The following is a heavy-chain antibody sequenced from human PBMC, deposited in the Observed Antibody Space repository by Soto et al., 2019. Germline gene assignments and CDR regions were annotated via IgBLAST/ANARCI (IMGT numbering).Heavy chain of an antibody. CDR2: ISAYNGNT. CDR1: CYTFTSYG. CDR3: ARDQHGEVAGGYYYGMDV. J-gene: IGHJ6*02. V-gene: IGHV1-18*04. D-gene: IGHD6-19*01. Sequence: SVKVSFKASCYTFTSYGISWVRQAPGQGLEWMGWISAYNGNTNYAQKLQGRVTMTTDTSTSTAYMELRSLRSDDTAVYYCARDQHGEVAGGYYYGMDVWGQGTTVTV.